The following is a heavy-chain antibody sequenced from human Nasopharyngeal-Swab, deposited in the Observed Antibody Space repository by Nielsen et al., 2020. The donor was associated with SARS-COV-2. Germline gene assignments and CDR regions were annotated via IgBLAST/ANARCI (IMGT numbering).Heavy chain of an antibody. CDR2: ISGSGGST. Sequence: WIRQPPGKGLEWVSAISGSGGSTYYADSVKGRFTISRDNSKNTLYLQMNSLRAEDTAVYYCAKDGKRRGIAAAGTLYYYYGMDAWGQGTTVTVSS. CDR3: AKDGKRRGIAAAGTLYYYYGMDA. J-gene: IGHJ6*02. V-gene: IGHV3-23*01. D-gene: IGHD6-13*01.